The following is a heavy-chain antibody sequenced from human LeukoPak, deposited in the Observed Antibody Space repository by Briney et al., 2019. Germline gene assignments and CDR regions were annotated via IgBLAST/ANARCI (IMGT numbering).Heavy chain of an antibody. D-gene: IGHD2-2*01. CDR2: VNPYDADT. J-gene: IGHJ4*02. CDR3: ARGTGGYQYDY. Sequence: GESLKISCQASGYTFTNHWVAWVRQVPGKGLKWLGIVNPYDADTRYGPSFEGQVTISADKSINTAFLQWRSLEASDTAIYFCARGTGGYQYDYWGQGIRVIVSS. V-gene: IGHV5-51*01. CDR1: GYTFTNHW.